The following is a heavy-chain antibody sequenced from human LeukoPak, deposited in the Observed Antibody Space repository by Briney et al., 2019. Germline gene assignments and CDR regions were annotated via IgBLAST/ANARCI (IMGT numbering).Heavy chain of an antibody. CDR3: ARQADYYDSSGYSLCFDY. V-gene: IGHV4-39*07. CDR1: GGSISSSSYY. CDR2: IYYSGST. D-gene: IGHD3-22*01. Sequence: SETLSLTCTVSGGSISSSSYYWGWIRQPPGKGLEWIGSIYYSGSTYYNPSLKSRVTISVDTSKNQFSLKLSSVTAADTAVYYCARQADYYDSSGYSLCFDYWGQGTLVTVSS. J-gene: IGHJ4*02.